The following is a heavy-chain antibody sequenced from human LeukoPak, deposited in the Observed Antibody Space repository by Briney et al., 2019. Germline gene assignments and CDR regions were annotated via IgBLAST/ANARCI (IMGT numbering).Heavy chain of an antibody. V-gene: IGHV3-33*01. D-gene: IGHD3-10*01. CDR2: IWFEGSNR. J-gene: IGHJ5*02. CDR3: ARDRYGSVGLFDP. Sequence: GGSLRLSCAASGFIFSNYGMHWVRQAPGEGLEWVAVIWFEGSNRYYVDSVKGRFTISRDNSKNTLYLQMNSLRAEDTAVYYCARDRYGSVGLFDPWGQGTLVTVSS. CDR1: GFIFSNYG.